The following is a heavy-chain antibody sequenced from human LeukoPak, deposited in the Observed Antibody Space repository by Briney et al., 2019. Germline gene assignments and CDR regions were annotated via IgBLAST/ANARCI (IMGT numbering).Heavy chain of an antibody. CDR1: GFTFSSYG. D-gene: IGHD3-10*01. CDR2: IRYGGSNK. V-gene: IGHV3-30*02. Sequence: GGSLRLSCAASGFTFSSYGMHWVRQAPGKGLEWVAFIRYGGSNKYYADSVKGRFTISRDNSKNTLYLQMNSLRAEDTAVYYCAKGPTMVRGVNNWFDPWGQGTLVTVSS. CDR3: AKGPTMVRGVNNWFDP. J-gene: IGHJ5*02.